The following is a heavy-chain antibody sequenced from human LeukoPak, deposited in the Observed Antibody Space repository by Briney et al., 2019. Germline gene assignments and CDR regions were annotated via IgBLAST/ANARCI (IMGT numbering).Heavy chain of an antibody. V-gene: IGHV4-4*02. CDR1: GGSVTSTNW. CDR3: AREGGFYRPLDY. Sequence: SGTLSLTCGVSGGSVTSTNWWAWVRQPPGKGLEWIGDVHLDGTTNYNPSLKSRLTMSVDLSENHISLKLTSVTAADTAVYYCAREGGFYRPLDYSGQGTLVTVSS. CDR2: VHLDGTT. D-gene: IGHD3-3*01. J-gene: IGHJ4*02.